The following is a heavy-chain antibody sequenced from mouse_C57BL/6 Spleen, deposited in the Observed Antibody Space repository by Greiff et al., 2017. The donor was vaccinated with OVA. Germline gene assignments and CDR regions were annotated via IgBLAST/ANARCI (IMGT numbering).Heavy chain of an antibody. V-gene: IGHV5-9-1*02. J-gene: IGHJ1*03. Sequence: EVKLMESGEGLVKPGGSLKLSCAASGFTFSSYAMSWVRQTPEKRLEWVAYISSGGDYIYYADTVKGRFTISRDNARNTLYLQMSSLKSEDTAMYYCTRDPDWYFDVWGTGTTVTVSS. CDR1: GFTFSSYA. CDR3: TRDPDWYFDV. CDR2: ISSGGDYI.